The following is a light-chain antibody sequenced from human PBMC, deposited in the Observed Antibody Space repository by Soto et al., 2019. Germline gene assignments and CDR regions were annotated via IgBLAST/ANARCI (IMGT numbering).Light chain of an antibody. J-gene: IGKJ1*01. CDR2: KAS. V-gene: IGKV1-5*03. CDR1: QSISNW. Sequence: IQMTQSPSTLSASVGDRVTITCRASQSISNWLAWYQQKSGKAPKLLIYKASSLESGVPSRFSGSGSGTEFTLTISSLQPDDFATYYCQQYSTYPWTFGQGTKVEIK. CDR3: QQYSTYPWT.